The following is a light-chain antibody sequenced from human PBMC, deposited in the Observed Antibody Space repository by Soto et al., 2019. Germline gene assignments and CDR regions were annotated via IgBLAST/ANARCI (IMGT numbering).Light chain of an antibody. Sequence: EIVMTQSPATLSVSPGERATLSCRAPQSVSSYLAWYQQKPGQSPRLLIYDASTRATGIPARFSGSGSGTEFTFNISSLQSEDLAVYYCQQYNQWPLTFGGGTKVEIK. CDR1: QSVSSY. CDR3: QQYNQWPLT. V-gene: IGKV3-15*01. CDR2: DAS. J-gene: IGKJ4*01.